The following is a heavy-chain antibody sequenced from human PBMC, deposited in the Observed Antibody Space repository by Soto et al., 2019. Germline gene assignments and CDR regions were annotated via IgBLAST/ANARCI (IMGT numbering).Heavy chain of an antibody. D-gene: IGHD3-16*01. CDR3: ARQGLYGSDWDGMDV. CDR2: IYPGDFDT. V-gene: IGHV5-51*01. Sequence: GESLKISCKGSGYTFTNYWIGWVRQMPGKGLEWMGIIYPGDFDTKYSPSLQGQVTISADKSISIVYLQWSSLTASDTAIYYCARQGLYGSDWDGMDVWGQGTTVTVSS. CDR1: GYTFTNYW. J-gene: IGHJ6*02.